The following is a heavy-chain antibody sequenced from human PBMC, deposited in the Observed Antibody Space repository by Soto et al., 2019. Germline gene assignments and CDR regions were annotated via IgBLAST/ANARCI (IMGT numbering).Heavy chain of an antibody. Sequence: GGSLRLSCAASGFTFSSYAMSWVRQAPGKGLEWVSGISSDGSTYYVDSVKGRFTISRDNSKNTLYLQLNSLRAEDTAVYSCAPGRQLVLDFLGQGTVVTVSS. V-gene: IGHV3-23*01. D-gene: IGHD6-13*01. CDR1: GFTFSSYA. CDR3: APGRQLVLDF. CDR2: ISSDGST. J-gene: IGHJ4*02.